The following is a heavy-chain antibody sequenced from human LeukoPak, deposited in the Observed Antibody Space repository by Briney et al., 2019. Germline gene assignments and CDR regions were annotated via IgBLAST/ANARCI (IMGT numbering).Heavy chain of an antibody. CDR3: ARVRFRKIVGATKNDAFDI. CDR2: INPSGGST. Sequence: ASVKVSCKASGYTFTSYYMHWVRQAPGQGLEWMGIINPSGGSTSYAQKFQGRVTMTRDTSTSTVYMELSSLRSEDTAVYYCARVRFRKIVGATKNDAFDIWGQGTMVTVSS. J-gene: IGHJ3*02. V-gene: IGHV1-46*01. CDR1: GYTFTSYY. D-gene: IGHD1-26*01.